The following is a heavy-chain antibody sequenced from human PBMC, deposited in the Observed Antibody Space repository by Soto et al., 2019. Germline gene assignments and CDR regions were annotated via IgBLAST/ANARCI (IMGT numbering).Heavy chain of an antibody. CDR2: VIPIFATV. J-gene: IGHJ6*02. CDR1: GGTHNNYA. Sequence: QVQLLQSGSEDRKPGSSVKVSCKASGGTHNNYAFTWVRQARGQGLEWVGGVIPIFATVVYAQRFKGRVTISADKATSTAYMELTNLSLDDKAFYYCTVCWEAVRYQYYGLDVWGQGTEITVSS. V-gene: IGHV1-69*06. CDR3: TVCWEAVRYQYYGLDV. D-gene: IGHD2-8*01.